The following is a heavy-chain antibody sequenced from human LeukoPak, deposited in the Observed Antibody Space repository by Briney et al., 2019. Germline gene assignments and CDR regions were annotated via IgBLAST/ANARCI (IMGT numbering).Heavy chain of an antibody. D-gene: IGHD3-3*01. CDR3: ARDGLRFLEYLGFDP. J-gene: IGHJ5*02. CDR2: IIPIFGTA. V-gene: IGHV1-69*13. Sequence: SVKVSCTASGGTFSSYAISWVRQAPGQGLEWMGGIIPIFGTANYAQKFQGRVTITADESTSTAYMELSSLRSEDTAVYYRARDGLRFLEYLGFDPWGQGTLVTVSS. CDR1: GGTFSSYA.